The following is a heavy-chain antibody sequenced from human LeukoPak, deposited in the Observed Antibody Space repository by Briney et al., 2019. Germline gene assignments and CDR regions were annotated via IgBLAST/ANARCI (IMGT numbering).Heavy chain of an antibody. CDR2: ISSSSSTI. CDR1: GFTFRSYS. CDR3: ASDRSTWKGAFDI. D-gene: IGHD1-1*01. V-gene: IGHV3-48*02. Sequence: GGSLRLSCAASGFTFRSYSMNWVRQAPGKGLEWVSYISSSSSTIYYADSVKGRFTISRDNAKNSPCLQMNSLRDEDTAVYYCASDRSTWKGAFDIWGQGTMVTVSS. J-gene: IGHJ3*02.